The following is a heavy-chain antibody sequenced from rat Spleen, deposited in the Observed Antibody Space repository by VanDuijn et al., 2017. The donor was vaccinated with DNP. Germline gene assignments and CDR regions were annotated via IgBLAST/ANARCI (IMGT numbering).Heavy chain of an antibody. J-gene: IGHJ2*01. Sequence: EVQLVESGGGLVQPGRSLKVSCAASGFTFSYYALAWVRQAPKKGLEWVATISYDGGNTYYRDSVKGRFTISRDNAKSTLYLQMDSLRSEDTATYYCAGRPPPTRGPFDYWGQGVTVTVSS. CDR1: GFTFSYYA. CDR2: ISYDGGNT. D-gene: IGHD1-4*01. CDR3: AGRPPPTRGPFDY. V-gene: IGHV5-17*01.